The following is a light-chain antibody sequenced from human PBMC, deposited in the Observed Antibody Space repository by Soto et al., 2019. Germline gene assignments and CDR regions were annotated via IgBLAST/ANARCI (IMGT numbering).Light chain of an antibody. Sequence: QCVLTQPASVSGSPGQSITISCTGTSSDVGGYNYVSWYQHHPGKAPKLIIYDVTNRPSGVSNPFSGSKSGNTASLTISGLQPEDEADYYCSSYTTSNTRQIVFGTGTKVTV. CDR1: SSDVGGYNY. V-gene: IGLV2-14*03. CDR3: SSYTTSNTRQIV. CDR2: DVT. J-gene: IGLJ1*01.